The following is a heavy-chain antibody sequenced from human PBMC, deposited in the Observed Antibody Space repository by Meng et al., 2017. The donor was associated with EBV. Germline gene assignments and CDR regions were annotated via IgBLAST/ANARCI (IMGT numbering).Heavy chain of an antibody. Sequence: QVQLQESGPGLVKPSEALSLTCTVSGGSVNNESYYWGWIRQPPGKGLEYIGYIYYTGSTNYNSSLKSRVTISLDKSKNQFSLKLTSLTAADTAIYYCARGDYTNYPRWFDPWGQVTLVNVSS. CDR2: IYYTGST. D-gene: IGHD4-11*01. CDR1: GGSVNNESYY. CDR3: ARGDYTNYPRWFDP. V-gene: IGHV4-61*01. J-gene: IGHJ5*02.